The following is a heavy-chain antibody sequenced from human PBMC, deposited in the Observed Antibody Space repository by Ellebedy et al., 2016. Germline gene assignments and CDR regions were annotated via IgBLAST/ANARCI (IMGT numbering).Heavy chain of an antibody. Sequence: GESLKISCASSGFSISGYELSWVRQAPGKGLEWVSSISYDSRHSYYAGSVRGRFTVSRDNAKDSLFLQMNSLRAEDTAVYYCARDSASLLRRSYNDYWGRGTLITVSA. D-gene: IGHD1-1*01. J-gene: IGHJ4*02. CDR3: ARDSASLLRRSYNDY. CDR1: GFSISGYE. CDR2: ISYDSRHS. V-gene: IGHV3-21*01.